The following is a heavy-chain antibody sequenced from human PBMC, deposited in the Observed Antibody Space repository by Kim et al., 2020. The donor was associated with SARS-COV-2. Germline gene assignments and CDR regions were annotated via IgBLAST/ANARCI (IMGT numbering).Heavy chain of an antibody. CDR1: GYSISSGYY. V-gene: IGHV4-38-2*02. CDR2: IYHSGST. CDR3: ARVGRDDSSGS. Sequence: SETLSLTCTVSGYSISSGYYWGWIRQPPGKGLEWVGTIYHSGSTYYNPSLKSRLTISVDTSKNQFSLKLSSVTAADTAVYYCARVGRDDSSGSWGQGT. J-gene: IGHJ5*02. D-gene: IGHD3-22*01.